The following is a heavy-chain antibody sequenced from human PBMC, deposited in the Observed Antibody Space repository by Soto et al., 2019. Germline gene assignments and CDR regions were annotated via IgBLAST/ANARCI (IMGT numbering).Heavy chain of an antibody. D-gene: IGHD2-21*02. CDR2: ISYDGSNK. CDR3: VRDLDVVVTYYYYYGMDV. Sequence: GGSLRLSCAASGFTFSSYAMHWVRQAPGKGLEWVAVISYDGSNKYYADSVKGRFTISRDNSKNTLYLQMNSLRTEDTALYYCVRDLDVVVTYYYYYGMDVWGQGTTVTVSS. J-gene: IGHJ6*02. V-gene: IGHV3-30-3*01. CDR1: GFTFSSYA.